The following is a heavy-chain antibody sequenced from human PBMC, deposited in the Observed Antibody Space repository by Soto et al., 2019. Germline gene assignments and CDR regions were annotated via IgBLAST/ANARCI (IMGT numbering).Heavy chain of an antibody. CDR1: GFTFRDYA. J-gene: IGHJ5*02. D-gene: IGHD2-21*02. CDR3: AKSVFGDCATTNGRWFDP. Sequence: EVHLLESGGDLVQPGGSLRLSCAGSGFTFRDYAMTWVRQAPGKGLEWVSNIGGGGDVTAYADSLKGRFTISRDNYRNTLFLQMNSLTAEDTAMYYCAKSVFGDCATTNGRWFDPWGQGTLVTVSS. V-gene: IGHV3-23*01. CDR2: IGGGGDVT.